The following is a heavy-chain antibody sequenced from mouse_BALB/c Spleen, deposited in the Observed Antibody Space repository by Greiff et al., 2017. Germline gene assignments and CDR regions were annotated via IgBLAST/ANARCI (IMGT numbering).Heavy chain of an antibody. Sequence: EVKVVESGGGLVQPGGSRKLSCAASGFTFSSFGMHWVRQAPEKGLEWVAYISSGSSTIYYADTVKGRFTISRDNPKNTLFLQMTSLRSEDTAMYYCARNIYYRYDGLYYAMDYWGQGTSVTVSS. D-gene: IGHD2-14*01. J-gene: IGHJ4*01. V-gene: IGHV5-17*02. CDR1: GFTFSSFG. CDR2: ISSGSSTI. CDR3: ARNIYYRYDGLYYAMDY.